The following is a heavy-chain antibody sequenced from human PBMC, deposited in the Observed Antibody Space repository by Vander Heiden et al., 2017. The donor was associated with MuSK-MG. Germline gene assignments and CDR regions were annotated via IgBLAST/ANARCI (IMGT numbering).Heavy chain of an antibody. Sequence: EVQLVESGGGLVKPEGSLRPCCPASGFTFSSYSMNWVRQAPGKGLEWVSSISSSSSYIYYADSVKGRFTISRDNAKNSLYLQMNSLRAEDTAVYYCARERDYGMDVWGQGTTVTVSS. CDR1: GFTFSSYS. CDR2: ISSSSSYI. V-gene: IGHV3-21*01. J-gene: IGHJ6*02. CDR3: ARERDYGMDV.